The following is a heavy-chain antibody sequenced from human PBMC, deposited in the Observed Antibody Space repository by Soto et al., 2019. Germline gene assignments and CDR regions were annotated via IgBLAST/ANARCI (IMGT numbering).Heavy chain of an antibody. CDR3: TRDTLPGV. V-gene: IGHV4-4*02. Sequence: QVQLQESGPGLVKPSGTLSLTCAVSGGSISSYNWWSWVRQPPGKGLEWIGEIYHSGNTNYNPSLXRXVXXSVDKSKNQFSLKLSSVTAADTAVYYCTRDTLPGVWGQGTTVTVSS. CDR1: GGSISSYNW. CDR2: IYHSGNT. J-gene: IGHJ6*02.